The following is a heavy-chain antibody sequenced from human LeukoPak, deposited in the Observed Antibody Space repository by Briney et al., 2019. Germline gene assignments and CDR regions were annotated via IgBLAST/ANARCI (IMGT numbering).Heavy chain of an antibody. CDR3: ARGILGGGGF. V-gene: IGHV3-7*01. J-gene: IGHJ4*01. CDR2: IKEDGSLK. D-gene: IGHD2-15*01. CDR1: GFTFSAYW. Sequence: GGSLRLSCAASGFTFSAYWMNWVRQAPGKGLEWVANIKEDGSLKRYVDSVKGRFTISRDNAKNPLYLQMNSLGAEDTAVYYCARGILGGGGFWGQGTLVTVSS.